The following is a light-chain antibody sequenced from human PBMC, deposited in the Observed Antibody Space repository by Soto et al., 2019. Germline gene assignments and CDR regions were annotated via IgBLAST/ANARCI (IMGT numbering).Light chain of an antibody. CDR1: QTVSSY. V-gene: IGKV3-20*01. J-gene: IGKJ5*01. CDR3: QQYGTSPIT. CDR2: GAS. Sequence: ENVLTQSPGTLSLSPGERATLSCRASQTVSSYLTWYQQRPGQAPRLLISGASRRATGIPDRFSGSGSGTDFTLTISRVEPEDFARYYCQQYGTSPITCGEGTRPEIK.